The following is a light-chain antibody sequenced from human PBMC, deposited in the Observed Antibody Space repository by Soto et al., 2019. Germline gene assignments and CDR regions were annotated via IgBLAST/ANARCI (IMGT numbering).Light chain of an antibody. CDR1: QTISSH. Sequence: DIQMTQSPSSLSASVGDRVTITCRAGQTISSHLNWYRQKPGKAPEFLIFAASNLHSEVPSRFSGSGSGTDFSLTISSLQPGDFATYYCQQTHIIPYTFGQGTKLEIK. V-gene: IGKV1-39*01. CDR3: QQTHIIPYT. CDR2: AAS. J-gene: IGKJ2*01.